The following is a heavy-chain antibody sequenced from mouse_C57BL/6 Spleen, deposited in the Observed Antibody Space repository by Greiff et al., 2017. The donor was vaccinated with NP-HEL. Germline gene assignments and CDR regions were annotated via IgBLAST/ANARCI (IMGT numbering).Heavy chain of an antibody. V-gene: IGHV1-15*01. CDR1: GFTFTDYE. D-gene: IGHD1-1*01. CDR3: TRYYSYYDD. J-gene: IGHJ2*01. CDR2: LYPDPGGT. Sequence: VQLQQSGAELVRPGASVTLSCKASGFTFTDYEMHWVKPTPVHGLEWIAALYPDPGGTAYNQQFKGKAILTADKSSSTAYMELRSLTSEDSAVYYGTRYYSYYDDGGKGTTRTVSS.